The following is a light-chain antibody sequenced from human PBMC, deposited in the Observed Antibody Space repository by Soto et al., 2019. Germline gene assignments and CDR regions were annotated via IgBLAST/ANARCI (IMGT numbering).Light chain of an antibody. Sequence: DIVLTQSPGTLSLSPGERATLSCRASQSVSSNYLAWYQQRPGQAPRLLIYGASTRATGIPDRFSGSGSGTDFTLTISRLEPEDFAVYSCQQYGSVSWTFGQGTKVEIK. V-gene: IGKV3-20*01. CDR1: QSVSSNY. CDR3: QQYGSVSWT. CDR2: GAS. J-gene: IGKJ1*01.